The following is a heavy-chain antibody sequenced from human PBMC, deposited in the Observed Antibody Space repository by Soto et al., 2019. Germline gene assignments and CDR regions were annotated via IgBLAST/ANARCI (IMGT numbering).Heavy chain of an antibody. CDR2: ISYDGSDK. CDR3: ARPSSGWENWFDP. D-gene: IGHD6-19*01. J-gene: IGHJ5*02. Sequence: GASLIVSRAASVFTFSNYAMHWVRQAPGKGLEWVAVISYDGSDKYYADSVKGRFTISRDNAKNSLYLQMNSLRDDDTAVYYCARPSSGWENWFDPWGQGT. V-gene: IGHV3-30*03. CDR1: VFTFSNYA.